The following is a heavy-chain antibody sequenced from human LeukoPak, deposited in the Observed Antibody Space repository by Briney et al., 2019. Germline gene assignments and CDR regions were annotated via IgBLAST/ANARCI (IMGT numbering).Heavy chain of an antibody. CDR3: ARDGWGSVTGPLDY. CDR2: ISYDGSNK. D-gene: IGHD7-27*01. J-gene: IGHJ4*02. CDR1: GFTFSSYA. V-gene: IGHV3-30*04. Sequence: PGGSLRLSCAASGFTFSSYAMHWVRQAPGKGLEWVAVISYDGSNKYYADSVKGRFTISRDNSKNTLYLQMNSLRAEGTAVYYCARDGWGSVTGPLDYWGQGTLVTVSS.